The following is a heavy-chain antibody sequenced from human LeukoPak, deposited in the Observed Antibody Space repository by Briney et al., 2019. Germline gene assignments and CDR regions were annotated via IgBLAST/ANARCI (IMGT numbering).Heavy chain of an antibody. Sequence: PSQTLSLTCNVSGGSISSGGYYWSWIRQHPGKGLEWIGYIYYSGSTYYNPSLKSRVTISVDTSKNQFSLKLSSVTAADTAVYYCARLRRYCTNGVCYDFDYWGQGTLVTVSS. J-gene: IGHJ4*02. CDR1: GGSISSGGYY. CDR2: IYYSGST. D-gene: IGHD2-8*01. CDR3: ARLRRYCTNGVCYDFDY. V-gene: IGHV4-31*03.